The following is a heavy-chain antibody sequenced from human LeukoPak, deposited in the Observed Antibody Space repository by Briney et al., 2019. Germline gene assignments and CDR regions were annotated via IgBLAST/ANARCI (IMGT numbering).Heavy chain of an antibody. Sequence: SVKVSCKASGGTFSTDAISWVRQAPGQGLEWMGRVIPYLGIIDYTQKFQGRITISADKSTSTAYMEMNSLTSEDTAVYYCARDTAVAPSSNWYDPWGQGTLVTVSS. J-gene: IGHJ5*02. V-gene: IGHV1-69*04. CDR1: GGTFSTDA. CDR2: VIPYLGII. CDR3: ARDTAVAPSSNWYDP. D-gene: IGHD6-19*01.